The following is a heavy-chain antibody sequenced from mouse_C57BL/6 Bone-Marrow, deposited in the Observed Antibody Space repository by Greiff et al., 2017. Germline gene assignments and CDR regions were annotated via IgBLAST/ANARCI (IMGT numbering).Heavy chain of an antibody. CDR1: GYTFTSYW. V-gene: IGHV1-69*01. D-gene: IGHD1-1*01. CDR2: IDPSDSYT. Sequence: QVQLQQPGAELVMPGASVKLSCKASGYTFTSYWMHWVKQRPGQGLEWIGEIDPSDSYTNYNQKFKGKSTLTVDKSSSTAYMQLSSLTSEDSAVYYCAKDYYGSSYWYFDVWGTGTMVTVSS. CDR3: AKDYYGSSYWYFDV. J-gene: IGHJ1*03.